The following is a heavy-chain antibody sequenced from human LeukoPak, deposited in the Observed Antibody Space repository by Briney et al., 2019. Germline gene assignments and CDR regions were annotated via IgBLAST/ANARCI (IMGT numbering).Heavy chain of an antibody. Sequence: ASVKVSCKASGGTVSSYAISWVRQAPGQGLEWMGIINPSGGSTSYAQKFQGRVTMTRDMSTSTVYMELSSLRSEDTAVYYCARDLGIAAAGMAYWGQGTLVTVSS. CDR1: GGTVSSYA. J-gene: IGHJ4*02. CDR2: INPSGGST. V-gene: IGHV1-46*01. D-gene: IGHD6-13*01. CDR3: ARDLGIAAAGMAY.